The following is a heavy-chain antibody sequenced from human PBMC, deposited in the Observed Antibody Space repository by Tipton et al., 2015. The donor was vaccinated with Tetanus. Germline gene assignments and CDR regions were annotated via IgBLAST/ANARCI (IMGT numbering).Heavy chain of an antibody. CDR2: INHSGST. CDR1: GGSFSGYY. Sequence: TLSLTCAVYGGSFSGYYWSWIRQPPGKGLEWIGEINHSGSTNYNPSLKSRVTISVDPSKNQFSLKLSSVTAADTAVYYCARGLHYYDSSGYYSPLDYWGQGTLVTVSS. J-gene: IGHJ4*02. D-gene: IGHD3-22*01. CDR3: ARGLHYYDSSGYYSPLDY. V-gene: IGHV4-34*01.